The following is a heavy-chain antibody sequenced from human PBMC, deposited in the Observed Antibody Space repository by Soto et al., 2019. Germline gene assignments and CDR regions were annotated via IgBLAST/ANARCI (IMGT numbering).Heavy chain of an antibody. D-gene: IGHD6-13*01. J-gene: IGHJ4*02. CDR1: SGSISSSNW. V-gene: IGHV4-4*02. CDR3: ARTTLSSSWEKYFDY. CDR2: IYHSGST. Sequence: SETLSLTCAVSSGSISSSNWWSWVRQPPGKGLEWIGEIYHSGSTNYNPSLKSRVTISVDKSKNQFSLKLSSVTAADTAVYYCARTTLSSSWEKYFDYWGQGTLVTVSS.